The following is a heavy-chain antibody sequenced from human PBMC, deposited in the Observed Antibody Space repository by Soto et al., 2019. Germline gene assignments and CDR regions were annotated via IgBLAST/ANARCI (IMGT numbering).Heavy chain of an antibody. Sequence: QVQLVQSGAEVNKPGASVKVSCKASGYTFTSYDINWVQQAPGQGLEWMGWMNPNTGNTGYAQKFQGTFILTRDTSISTAYIELSSLTSEDTAEYYCARNPANTGYLEYRGQGTLVTVSS. D-gene: IGHD2-8*02. CDR3: ARNPANTGYLEY. CDR2: MNPNTGNT. J-gene: IGHJ4*02. V-gene: IGHV1-8*01. CDR1: GYTFTSYD.